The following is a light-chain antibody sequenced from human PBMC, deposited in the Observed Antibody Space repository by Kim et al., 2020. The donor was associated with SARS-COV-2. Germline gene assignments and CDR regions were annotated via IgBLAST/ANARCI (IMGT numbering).Light chain of an antibody. V-gene: IGKV3-15*01. Sequence: SVSPGEGATLSGRASQSVSSKLAWYQQKRGQAPRLVIYDTSTRAGGIPDRFSGSGSGTEFTLTISSLQSEDFAVYFCQHYNNWPRTFGQGTKLEI. J-gene: IGKJ2*01. CDR2: DTS. CDR3: QHYNNWPRT. CDR1: QSVSSK.